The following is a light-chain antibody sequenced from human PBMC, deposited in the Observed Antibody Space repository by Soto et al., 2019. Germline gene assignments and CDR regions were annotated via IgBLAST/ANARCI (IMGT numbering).Light chain of an antibody. Sequence: EVVMRQSPGTLSLSPGERATLSCRASQSFRGLLAWYQQKPGQAPRLLIYDAYNRATGIPPRFSGSGSGTDSTLTISSLEPEDSAVYYCQQRHMWPITFGQGTRLEIK. CDR2: DAY. CDR1: QSFRGL. V-gene: IGKV3-11*01. CDR3: QQRHMWPIT. J-gene: IGKJ5*01.